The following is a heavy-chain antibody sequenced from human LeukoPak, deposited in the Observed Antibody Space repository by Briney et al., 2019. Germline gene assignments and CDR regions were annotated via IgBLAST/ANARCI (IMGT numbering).Heavy chain of an antibody. CDR3: ARAVAVAGIGYYFDY. Sequence: PSETLPLTCAVYGGSLSGYYWSWIRQPPGKGLEWIGESNHSGSTNYNPSLKSRVTISVDTSKNQFSLKLSSVTAADTAVYYCARAVAVAGIGYYFDYWGQGTLVTVSS. CDR2: SNHSGST. J-gene: IGHJ4*02. V-gene: IGHV4-34*01. D-gene: IGHD6-19*01. CDR1: GGSLSGYY.